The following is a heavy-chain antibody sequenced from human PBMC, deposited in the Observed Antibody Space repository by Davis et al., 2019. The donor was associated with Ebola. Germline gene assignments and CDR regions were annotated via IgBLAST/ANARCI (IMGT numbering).Heavy chain of an antibody. CDR1: GIPFSSNT. D-gene: IGHD5-24*01. CDR2: ISSNGNYL. Sequence: GESLKISCAVSGIPFSSNTMNWVRQAPGKGLEWVSSISSNGNYLYYADSVKGRFLISRDNAKHSVYLQMNSLRDEDSAVYYCTRGLQFASDSWGQGTLVSVSS. CDR3: TRGLQFASDS. J-gene: IGHJ4*02. V-gene: IGHV3-21*01.